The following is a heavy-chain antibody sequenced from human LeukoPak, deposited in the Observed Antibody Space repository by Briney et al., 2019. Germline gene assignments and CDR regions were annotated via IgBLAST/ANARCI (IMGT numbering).Heavy chain of an antibody. D-gene: IGHD6-19*01. CDR1: GFTFSSHA. CDR2: VNESGGTT. Sequence: PGGSLRLSCAASGFTFSSHAMNWVRQAPGKGLEWVSSVNESGGTTHYADSVKGRFTISRDNSKNILYLQLHSLRVEDTAVYYCAKQWLVRGWGQGTLVTVSS. V-gene: IGHV3-23*01. J-gene: IGHJ4*02. CDR3: AKQWLVRG.